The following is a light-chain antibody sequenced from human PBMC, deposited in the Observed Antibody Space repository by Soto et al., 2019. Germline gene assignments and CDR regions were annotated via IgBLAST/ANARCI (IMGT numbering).Light chain of an antibody. Sequence: QSVLTQPPSVSAAPGQKVTISCSGSLSNIGSNYVSWYQQLPGTAPKVIIYDNNERPSAIPDRFSGPKSGTSATLGITGLQTGDEADYYCGTWDSSLSADVFGGGTKLTVL. CDR3: GTWDSSLSADV. CDR2: DNN. V-gene: IGLV1-51*01. J-gene: IGLJ3*02. CDR1: LSNIGSNY.